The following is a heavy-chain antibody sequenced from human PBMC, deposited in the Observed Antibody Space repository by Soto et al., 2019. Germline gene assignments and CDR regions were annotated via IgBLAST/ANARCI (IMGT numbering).Heavy chain of an antibody. CDR2: IYPGDSDT. Sequence: EVQLVQSGAEVKKPGESLKISCKGSGYSFTSYWIGWVRQMPGKGLEWMGIIYPGDSDTRYSPSFQGQVTISADKSISTAYLQWSSLKASDTAMYYCARSPRLVLAAMGGFDYWGQGTLVTVSS. V-gene: IGHV5-51*01. CDR1: GYSFTSYW. D-gene: IGHD2-2*01. CDR3: ARSPRLVLAAMGGFDY. J-gene: IGHJ4*02.